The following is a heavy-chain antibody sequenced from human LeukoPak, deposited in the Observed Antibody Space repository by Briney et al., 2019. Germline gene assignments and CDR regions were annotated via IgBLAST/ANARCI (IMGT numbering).Heavy chain of an antibody. Sequence: QTGGSLRLSCAASGFTFSNYWIHWVRQAPGKGLEWVSGINWNSGNIGYADSVKGRFTISRDNAKNSLYLQMTSLRAEDTALYYCAKDTRYSSAWGFDYWGQGTLVTVSS. D-gene: IGHD6-19*01. J-gene: IGHJ4*02. CDR2: INWNSGNI. CDR3: AKDTRYSSAWGFDY. CDR1: GFTFSNYW. V-gene: IGHV3-9*01.